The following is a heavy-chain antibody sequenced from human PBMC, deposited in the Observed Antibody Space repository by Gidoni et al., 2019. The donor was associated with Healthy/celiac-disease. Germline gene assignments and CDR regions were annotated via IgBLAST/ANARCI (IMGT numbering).Heavy chain of an antibody. CDR2: ISGSGGST. Sequence: EVQLLESGGGLVQPGGSLRLSCAASGFTFSSYAMSWVRQAPGKGLEWVSAISGSGGSTYYADSVKGRFTISRDNSKNTLYLQMNSLRAEDTAVYYCAKFRQEYDFGVVPGFDYWGQGTLVTVSS. CDR1: GFTFSSYA. CDR3: AKFRQEYDFGVVPGFDY. J-gene: IGHJ4*02. D-gene: IGHD3-3*01. V-gene: IGHV3-23*01.